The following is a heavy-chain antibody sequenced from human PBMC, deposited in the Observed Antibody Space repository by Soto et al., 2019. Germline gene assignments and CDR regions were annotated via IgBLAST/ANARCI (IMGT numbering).Heavy chain of an antibody. CDR2: ISYDGSYK. D-gene: IGHD3-3*01. J-gene: IGHJ5*02. V-gene: IGHV3-30*18. CDR1: GFTCSSYG. CDR3: AKGSPFLEWLFGSLDP. Sequence: GGSLRLSCAASGFTCSSYGMHWVRQPPGKGLEWVAVISYDGSYKYYADSVKGRFTISRDNSKNTLYLQMNSLGPEDTAVYYCAKGSPFLEWLFGSLDPWGQGTLVTVSS.